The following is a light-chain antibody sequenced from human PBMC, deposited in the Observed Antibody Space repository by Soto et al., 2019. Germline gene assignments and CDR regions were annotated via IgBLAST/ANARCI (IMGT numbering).Light chain of an antibody. CDR3: CSYIGSYSYV. CDR2: DVN. V-gene: IGLV2-11*01. J-gene: IGLJ1*01. CDR1: SSDVGNYNS. Sequence: SALTQPRSVSGPPGQSVTISCTGTSSDVGNYNSVSWYQHHPGKAPKLMIYDVNKWPSGVPDRFSGSKSGNTASLTISGLQAEDEADYYCCSYIGSYSYVFGTGTKVT.